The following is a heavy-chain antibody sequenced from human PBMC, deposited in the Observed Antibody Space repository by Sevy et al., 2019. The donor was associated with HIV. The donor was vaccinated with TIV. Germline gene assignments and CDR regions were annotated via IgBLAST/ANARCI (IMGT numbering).Heavy chain of an antibody. Sequence: GGSLRLSCAASGFTFSSYAMNWVRQAPGKGLEWVSPISGSSSHIYAADSLKGRFTISRDNAKNSLFLQMNSLRAEDTAIYYCARVAADDPDFYYYGMDVWGQWTTVTVSS. D-gene: IGHD6-13*01. V-gene: IGHV3-21*01. CDR3: ARVAADDPDFYYYGMDV. CDR1: GFTFSSYA. CDR2: ISGSSSHI. J-gene: IGHJ6*02.